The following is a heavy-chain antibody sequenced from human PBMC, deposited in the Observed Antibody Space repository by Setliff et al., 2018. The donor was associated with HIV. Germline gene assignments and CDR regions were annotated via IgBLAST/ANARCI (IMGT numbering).Heavy chain of an antibody. CDR2: INPNNGAT. CDR3: ARKYTGGPLDY. J-gene: IGHJ4*02. V-gene: IGHV1-2*06. CDR1: GYSFSGYY. Sequence: ASVKVSCKASGYSFSGYYMSWIRQAPGQALEWMGRINPNNGATEYAQKFQGRVTMTSDSLTSTAHMELTRLRSDDTAVYYCARKYTGGPLDYWGQGTLVTVSS. D-gene: IGHD6-19*01.